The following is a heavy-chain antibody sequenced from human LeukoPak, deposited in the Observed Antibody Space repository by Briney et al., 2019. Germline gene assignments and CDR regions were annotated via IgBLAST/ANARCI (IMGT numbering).Heavy chain of an antibody. CDR1: GFTFSSYA. V-gene: IGHV3-23*01. D-gene: IGHD5-12*01. CDR3: AKADDGVGIYGY. J-gene: IGHJ4*02. Sequence: GGSLRLSCAASGFTFSSYAINWVRQAPGKGLEWVSIISGSGGSTYYADSVKGRFTISRDNSKNTLYLQMNSLRAEDTAVYYCAKADDGVGIYGYWGQGTLVTVSS. CDR2: ISGSGGST.